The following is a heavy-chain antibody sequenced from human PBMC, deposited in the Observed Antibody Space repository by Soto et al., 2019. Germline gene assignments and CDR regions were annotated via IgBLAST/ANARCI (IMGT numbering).Heavy chain of an antibody. CDR1: GFTVSSNY. J-gene: IGHJ6*02. CDR2: IYSGGIT. Sequence: PGGSLRLSCAASGFTVSSNYMSWVRQAPGKGLEWVSVIYSGGITFYADSVKGRFTISRDNSRNTLYLQMNNLRGEDTAVYYCVRDFGSSSEGGMDVWAKGPRSPSP. CDR3: VRDFGSSSEGGMDV. D-gene: IGHD6-6*01. V-gene: IGHV3-53*01.